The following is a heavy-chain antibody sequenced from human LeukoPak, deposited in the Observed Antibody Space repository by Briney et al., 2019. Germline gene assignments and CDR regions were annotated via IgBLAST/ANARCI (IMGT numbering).Heavy chain of an antibody. CDR3: ASLRAEIAARRQVQNWFDP. V-gene: IGHV1-8*01. J-gene: IGHJ5*02. CDR1: GYTFTSYD. Sequence: ASVKVSCKASGYTFTSYDINWVRQVTGQGLEWMGWMNPNSGNTGYAQKFQGRVTMTRNTSISTAYMELSSLRSEDTAVYYCASLRAEIAARRQVQNWFDPWGQGTLVTVSS. D-gene: IGHD6-6*01. CDR2: MNPNSGNT.